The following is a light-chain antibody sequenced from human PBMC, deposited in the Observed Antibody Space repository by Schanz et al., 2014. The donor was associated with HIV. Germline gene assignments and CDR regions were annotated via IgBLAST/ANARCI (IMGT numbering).Light chain of an antibody. Sequence: DIVMIQSPDSLAVSLGERATINCKSSQSVLYSSNNKNYLAWYQQKPGQPPKLLIYWAYIRESGVPDRFSGSGSGTDFTLTISSLQAEDVAVYYCQHYFTTPYSFGQGTNLEIK. CDR2: WAY. CDR3: QHYFTTPYS. V-gene: IGKV4-1*01. J-gene: IGKJ2*03. CDR1: QSVLYSSNNKNY.